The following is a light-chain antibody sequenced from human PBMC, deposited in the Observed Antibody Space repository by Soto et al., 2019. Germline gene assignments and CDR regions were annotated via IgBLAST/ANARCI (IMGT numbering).Light chain of an antibody. Sequence: IQLTQSPSSLSASVGDRVTITCRASQGISSYLAWYQQNPGKAPKLLIYAASTLQSGVPSRFSGGGSGTDYTLSISSLQPEEFATYYCQQLNSYPRTFGPGTKVDIK. V-gene: IGKV1-9*01. CDR3: QQLNSYPRT. J-gene: IGKJ3*01. CDR2: AAS. CDR1: QGISSY.